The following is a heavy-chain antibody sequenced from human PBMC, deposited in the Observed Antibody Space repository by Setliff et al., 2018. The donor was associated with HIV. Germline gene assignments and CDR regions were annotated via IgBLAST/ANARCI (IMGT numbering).Heavy chain of an antibody. V-gene: IGHV3-74*01. Sequence: GGSLRLSCAASGFTFSSYWMHWVRQAPGKGLMWVSRISSEGSSTSYADSVKGRFTISRDNAKITLYLQMNSLRSEDTAVYYCARDSRQQLGTRAFDIWFQGTMVTVS. CDR1: GFTFSSYW. J-gene: IGHJ3*02. CDR2: ISSEGSST. CDR3: ARDSRQQLGTRAFDI. D-gene: IGHD6-13*01.